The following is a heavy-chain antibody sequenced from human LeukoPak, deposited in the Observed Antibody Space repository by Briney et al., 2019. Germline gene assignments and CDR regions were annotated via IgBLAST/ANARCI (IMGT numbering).Heavy chain of an antibody. CDR3: ARARYCSGGSCSIMTNNWFDP. CDR1: GGSISSGGYS. J-gene: IGHJ5*02. CDR2: IYHSGST. Sequence: PSETLSLTCAVSGGSISSGGYSWSWIRQPPGKGLEWIGYIYHSGSTYYNPSLKSRVTISVDRSKNQFSLKLSSVTAADTAVYYCARARYCSGGSCSIMTNNWFDPWGQGTLDTVSS. V-gene: IGHV4-30-2*01. D-gene: IGHD2-15*01.